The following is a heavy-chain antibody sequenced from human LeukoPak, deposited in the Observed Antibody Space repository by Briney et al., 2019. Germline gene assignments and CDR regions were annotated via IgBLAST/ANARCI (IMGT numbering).Heavy chain of an antibody. J-gene: IGHJ4*02. CDR3: ARERWVGDFDY. CDR2: IYHSGST. CDR1: GYSISSGYY. Sequence: PSESLSLTCAVSGYSISSGYYWGWIRQPPGKGLEWIGSIYHSGSTYYNPSLKSRVTISVDTSKNQFSLKLSSVTAADTAVYYCARERWVGDFDYWGQGTLVTVSS. V-gene: IGHV4-38-2*02. D-gene: IGHD1-26*01.